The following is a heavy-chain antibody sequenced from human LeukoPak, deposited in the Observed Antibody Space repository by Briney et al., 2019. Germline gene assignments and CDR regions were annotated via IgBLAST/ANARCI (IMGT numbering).Heavy chain of an antibody. J-gene: IGHJ4*02. V-gene: IGHV4-59*08. CDR1: GGSISSYY. CDR3: ARHFIRITIFGVVSSNFDY. D-gene: IGHD3-3*01. CDR2: IYYSGST. Sequence: SETLSLTCTVSGGSISSYYWSWIRQPPGRGLEWIGYIYYSGSTNYNPSLKSRVTISVDTSKNQFSLKLSSVTAADTAVYYCARHFIRITIFGVVSSNFDYWGQGTLVTVSS.